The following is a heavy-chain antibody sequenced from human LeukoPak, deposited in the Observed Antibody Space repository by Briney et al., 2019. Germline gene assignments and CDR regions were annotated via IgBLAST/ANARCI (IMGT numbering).Heavy chain of an antibody. CDR2: LFYSAST. CDR3: ARFFWNYYYYIDV. J-gene: IGHJ6*03. V-gene: IGHV4-39*07. CDR1: RGSISSSTYY. D-gene: IGHD1-1*01. Sequence: SETLSLTCTVSRGSISSSTYYWGWIRQPPGKRLEWIGSLFYSASTFYNPSLKSRVTISADASKNQFSLKLTSVTAADTAVYYCARFFWNYYYYIDVWGKGTTVTVSS.